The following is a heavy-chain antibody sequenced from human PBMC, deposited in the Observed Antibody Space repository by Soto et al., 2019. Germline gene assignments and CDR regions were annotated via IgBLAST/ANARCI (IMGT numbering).Heavy chain of an antibody. CDR2: IIPIFGTA. CDR3: ARDRVFGVVKYYGMDV. J-gene: IGHJ6*02. Sequence: QVQLVQSGAEVKKPGSSVKVSCKASGGTFSSYAISWVRQAPGKGLEWLGGIIPIFGTANYAQKFQGRVTITADESTSKAYMELSSLRSEDTAVYYCARDRVFGVVKYYGMDVWGQGTTVTVSS. V-gene: IGHV1-69*12. CDR1: GGTFSSYA. D-gene: IGHD3-3*01.